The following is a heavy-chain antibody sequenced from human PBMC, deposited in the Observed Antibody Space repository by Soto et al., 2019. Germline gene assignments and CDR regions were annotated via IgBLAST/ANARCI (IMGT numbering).Heavy chain of an antibody. CDR2: ISGPGGST. J-gene: IGHJ4*02. Sequence: GWSLRLSCAASGFTFSSYAMSLVRQAPGKGLEWVSAISGPGGSTYYADSVKGRFTISRDNSKNTLYLQMNSLRVEDTALYYCAKKANVVVVPAVYSFECWGQGALVTVSS. D-gene: IGHD2-2*01. CDR1: GFTFSSYA. V-gene: IGHV3-23*01. CDR3: AKKANVVVVPAVYSFEC.